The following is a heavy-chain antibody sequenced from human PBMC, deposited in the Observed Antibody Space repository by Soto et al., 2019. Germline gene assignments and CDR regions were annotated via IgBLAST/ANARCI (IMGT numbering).Heavy chain of an antibody. CDR3: PILVLSVPTAFDS. V-gene: IGHV3-23*01. J-gene: IGHJ4*02. D-gene: IGHD3-16*01. CDR1: GFTFSSYA. CDR2: INGGGETT. Sequence: RGCLRLSCAASGFTFSSYAMGWVRHAPGKGLEWVSSINGGGETTSYLDSVEGRFTTSRDNSKNTLYLQINSMRAEETAVYDCPILVLSVPTAFDSWRQGVLITVAS.